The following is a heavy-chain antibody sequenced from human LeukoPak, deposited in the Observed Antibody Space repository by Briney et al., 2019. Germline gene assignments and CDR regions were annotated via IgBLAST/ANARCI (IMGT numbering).Heavy chain of an antibody. J-gene: IGHJ4*02. V-gene: IGHV3-23*01. Sequence: GRSLRLSCAASGFTFSSYAMSWVRQAPGKGLEWVSAISGSGGSTCYAASGNGRFTISRENAKNTLYLQMNSMRAEDTAVYYCGKDRPCLEAGHDYWGQGTLVTVSS. CDR2: ISGSGGST. CDR3: GKDRPCLEAGHDY. D-gene: IGHD1-1*01. CDR1: GFTFSSYA.